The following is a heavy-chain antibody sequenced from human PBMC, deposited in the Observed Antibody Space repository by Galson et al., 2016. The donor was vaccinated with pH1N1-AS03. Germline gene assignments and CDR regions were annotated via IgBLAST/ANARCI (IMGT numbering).Heavy chain of an antibody. CDR3: ARDLRSDFGNSFVAGVQFGRY. CDR1: GYTFTNFD. J-gene: IGHJ4*02. D-gene: IGHD4-17*01. V-gene: IGHV1-18*01. CDR2: ISAYSGNT. Sequence: SVKASCKASGYTFTNFDIIWVRQAPGQGLEWLGWISAYSGNTDYAQSLQGRVSMTTDPSTSTAYMELTSLTSDDTAIYYCARDLRSDFGNSFVAGVQFGRYWGQGTLVTVSS.